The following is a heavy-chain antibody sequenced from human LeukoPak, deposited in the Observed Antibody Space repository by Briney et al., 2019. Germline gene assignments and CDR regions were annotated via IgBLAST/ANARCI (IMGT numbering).Heavy chain of an antibody. J-gene: IGHJ5*02. CDR2: ISGSGGST. Sequence: GGSLRLSCAASGFTFSSYAMSWVRQAPGKGLEWVSGISGSGGSTYYADSVRGRFTVSRDNSKNTLYLLTNSLRAEDTAVYYCAKAYCSGGSCPNWFDPWGQGTLVTVSS. CDR3: AKAYCSGGSCPNWFDP. CDR1: GFTFSSYA. V-gene: IGHV3-23*01. D-gene: IGHD2-15*01.